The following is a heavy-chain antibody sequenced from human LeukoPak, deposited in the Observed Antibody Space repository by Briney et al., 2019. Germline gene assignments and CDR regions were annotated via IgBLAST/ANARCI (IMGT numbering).Heavy chain of an antibody. CDR3: ATVGGVLLGPQQTYYFDY. V-gene: IGHV1-8*01. D-gene: IGHD2-8*02. CDR2: MNPNSGNT. J-gene: IGHJ4*02. Sequence: GASVKVSCKASGFTFTSHDYNWVRQATGQGLEWMGWMNPNSGNTGYAQKFQGRVTMTRDTSISTAYMELSSLRSEDTAVYYCATVGGVLLGPQQTYYFDYWGQGTLVTVSS. CDR1: GFTFTSHD.